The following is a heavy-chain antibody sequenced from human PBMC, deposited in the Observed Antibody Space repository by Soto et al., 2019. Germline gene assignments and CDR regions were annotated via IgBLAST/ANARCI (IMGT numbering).Heavy chain of an antibody. J-gene: IGHJ4*02. CDR1: GFTFDDYA. CDR3: AKYRREYGDYYFDY. Sequence: EVQLVESGGGLVQPGRSLRLSCAASGFTFDDYAMHWVQQAPGKGLEWVSGISWNSGSIGYADSVKGRFTISRDNAKNSLYLQMYSLRAEDTALYDCAKYRREYGDYYFDYWGQGTLVTVSS. D-gene: IGHD4-17*01. V-gene: IGHV3-9*01. CDR2: ISWNSGSI.